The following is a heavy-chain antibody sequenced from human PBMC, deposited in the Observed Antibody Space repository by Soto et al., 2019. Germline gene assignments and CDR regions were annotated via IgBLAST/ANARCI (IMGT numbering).Heavy chain of an antibody. V-gene: IGHV4-39*01. CDR1: GASISTSIYY. Sequence: SQTLSLTCTVSGASISTSIYYWGWIRQPPGKGLEWIGTIYYSGSTYYNPSLKSRVTISVDTSKNQFSLKLRSVTAADTAIYYCARRFEYSTGWYYFDYWGQGTLVTVS. CDR3: ARRFEYSTGWYYFDY. D-gene: IGHD6-19*01. CDR2: IYYSGST. J-gene: IGHJ4*02.